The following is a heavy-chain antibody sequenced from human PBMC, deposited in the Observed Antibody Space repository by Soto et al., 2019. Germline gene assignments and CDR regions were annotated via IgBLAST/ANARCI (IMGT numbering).Heavy chain of an antibody. CDR2: INHSGST. CDR3: ARAGGSSWYLDAFDI. J-gene: IGHJ3*02. Sequence: SETLSLTCAVYGGSFSGDYWSWIRQPPGKGLEWIGEINHSGSTNYNPSLKSRVTISVDTSKNQFSLKLSSVTAADTAVYYCARAGGSSWYLDAFDIWGQGTMVTVSS. D-gene: IGHD6-13*01. V-gene: IGHV4-34*01. CDR1: GGSFSGDY.